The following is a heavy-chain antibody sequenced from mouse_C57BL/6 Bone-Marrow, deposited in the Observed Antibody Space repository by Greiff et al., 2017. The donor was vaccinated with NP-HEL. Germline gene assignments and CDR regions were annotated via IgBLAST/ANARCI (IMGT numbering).Heavy chain of an antibody. CDR1: GYTFTSYW. Sequence: VQLQQPGAELVKPGASVKLSCKASGYTFTSYWMHWVKQRPGRGLEWIGRIDPNSGGTKYNEKFKSKATLTVDKSSSTAYMQLSSLTSEDSAVYYCARGAYYDYEEWFAYWGQGTLVTVSA. J-gene: IGHJ3*01. CDR2: IDPNSGGT. D-gene: IGHD2-4*01. V-gene: IGHV1-72*01. CDR3: ARGAYYDYEEWFAY.